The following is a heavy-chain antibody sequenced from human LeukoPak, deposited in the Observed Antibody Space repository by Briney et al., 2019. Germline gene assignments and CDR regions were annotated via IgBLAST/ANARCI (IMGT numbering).Heavy chain of an antibody. CDR2: IYTSGST. CDR3: AREPGVNWNYGGTLDY. Sequence: SQTLSLTCTVSGGSISSGGYYWSWIRQPAGKGLEWIGRIYTSGSTNYNPSLKSRVTISVDTSKNQFSLKLNSVTAADTAVYYCAREPGVNWNYGGTLDYWGQGTLVTVSS. V-gene: IGHV4-61*02. CDR1: GGSISSGGYY. J-gene: IGHJ4*02. D-gene: IGHD1-7*01.